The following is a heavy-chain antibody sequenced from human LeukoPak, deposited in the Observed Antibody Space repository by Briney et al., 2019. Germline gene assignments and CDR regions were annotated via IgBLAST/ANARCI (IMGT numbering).Heavy chain of an antibody. CDR2: ISGSGGHT. J-gene: IGHJ4*02. V-gene: IGHV3-23*01. CDR1: GFTFATYV. D-gene: IGHD3-10*01. Sequence: GGSLRLSCAASGFTFATYVMSWVRQAPGKGLEWVSTISGSGGHTYYADSVKGRFTISRDNSKNTLYLQMNSLRAEDTAVYYCALGGRPTQPYYLDYWGQGILVTVSS. CDR3: ALGGRPTQPYYLDY.